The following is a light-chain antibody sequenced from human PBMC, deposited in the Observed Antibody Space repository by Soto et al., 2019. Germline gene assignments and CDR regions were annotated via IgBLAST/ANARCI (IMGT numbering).Light chain of an antibody. CDR3: QHRGT. V-gene: IGKV3-20*01. CDR1: QSVSSSY. CDR2: GAS. J-gene: IGKJ1*01. Sequence: LTQSQGNLSLSPGEMATLSCRASQSVSSSYLAWYQQKPGKAPRLLIYGASSRATGIPDRFSGRGAGTPFTLTITRLDAEDVAVYSCQHRGTLGPGTKVDIK.